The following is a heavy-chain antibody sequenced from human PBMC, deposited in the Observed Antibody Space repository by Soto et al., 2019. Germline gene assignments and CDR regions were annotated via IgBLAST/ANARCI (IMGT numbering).Heavy chain of an antibody. D-gene: IGHD2-15*01. CDR2: IIPILGIA. CDR1: GGTFSSYT. Sequence: QVQLVQSGAEVKKPGSSVKVSCKASGGTFSSYTISWVRQAPGQGLEWMGRIIPILGIANYAQKFQGRVTITADKSTSTAYMELISLRSEDTAVYYCARGCSGGSCYAFDIWGQGTMVTVSS. V-gene: IGHV1-69*02. J-gene: IGHJ3*02. CDR3: ARGCSGGSCYAFDI.